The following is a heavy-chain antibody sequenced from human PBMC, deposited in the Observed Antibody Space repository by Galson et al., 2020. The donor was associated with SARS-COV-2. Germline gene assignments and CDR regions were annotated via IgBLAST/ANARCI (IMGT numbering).Heavy chain of an antibody. CDR3: ALISRGYSYGYYYMDV. V-gene: IGHV3-23*01. J-gene: IGHJ6*03. CDR1: GSTLRSYT. D-gene: IGHD5-18*01. CDR2: ISDSDGST. Sequence: GGSLRLSCAVSGSTLRSYTMNWVRQAPGKGLEWVSSISDSDGSTHYGDSVKGRFAISRDNSKNTLYLQMNSLRAEDTAVYYCALISRGYSYGYYYMDVWGKGTTVTVSS.